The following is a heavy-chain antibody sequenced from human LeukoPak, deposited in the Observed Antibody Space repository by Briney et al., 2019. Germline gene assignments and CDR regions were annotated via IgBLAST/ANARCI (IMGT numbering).Heavy chain of an antibody. V-gene: IGHV1-2*02. CDR2: INPNSGGT. CDR3: ARGYYDFWSGHTSLFDY. D-gene: IGHD3-3*01. J-gene: IGHJ4*02. CDR1: GYTFTGYY. Sequence: ASVKVSCKASGYTFTGYYMHWVRQAPGQGLGWMGWINPNSGGTNYAQKFQGRVTMTRDTSISTAYMELSRLRSDDTAVYYCARGYYDFWSGHTSLFDYWGQGTLVTVSS.